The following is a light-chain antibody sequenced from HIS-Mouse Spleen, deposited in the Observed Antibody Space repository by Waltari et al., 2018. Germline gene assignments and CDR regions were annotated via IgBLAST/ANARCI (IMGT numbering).Light chain of an antibody. CDR3: QQSYSTPFT. CDR1: QSISRY. V-gene: IGKV1-39*01. CDR2: AES. Sequence: DIQMTQSPSSLSASVGDRVTITCRASQSISRYLNWYQQKPGKATKLLSYAESSLQSGVPSRFSGSGSGTDFTLTISSLQPEDFATYYCQQSYSTPFTFGPGTKVDIK. J-gene: IGKJ3*01.